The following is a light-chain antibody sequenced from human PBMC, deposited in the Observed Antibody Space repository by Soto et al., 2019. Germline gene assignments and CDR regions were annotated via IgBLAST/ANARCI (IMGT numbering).Light chain of an antibody. CDR1: QSISTY. Sequence: DIQMTQSPSSLSASVGDRVTITCRASQSISTYLDWYQLKPNKAPKLLIYAASTLQSGVPSRFSGSGSGTDFTLTISSLQPEGFATYYCHQNYNVPPWTFGQGTKVEIK. CDR3: HQNYNVPPWT. CDR2: AAS. J-gene: IGKJ1*01. V-gene: IGKV1-39*01.